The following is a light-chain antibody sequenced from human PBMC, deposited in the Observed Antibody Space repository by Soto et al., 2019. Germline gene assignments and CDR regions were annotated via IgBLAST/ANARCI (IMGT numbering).Light chain of an antibody. J-gene: IGKJ1*01. CDR1: QTISSW. CDR2: DAS. Sequence: DMQMAQSASTLSRSVGCRFTITCLASQTISSWLAWYQQKPGKAPKLLIYDASSLDSGVPSRFSGSGSGTEFTLTLRTLQPDDFATYYCQQYNSDSRTFGQGTKVDIK. CDR3: QQYNSDSRT. V-gene: IGKV1-5*01.